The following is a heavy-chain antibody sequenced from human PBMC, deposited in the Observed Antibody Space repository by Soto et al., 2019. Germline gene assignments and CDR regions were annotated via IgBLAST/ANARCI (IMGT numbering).Heavy chain of an antibody. D-gene: IGHD3-3*01. V-gene: IGHV3-13*01. CDR3: TRDRQIYRFYYYGMDV. CDR2: LGTSGDT. J-gene: IGHJ6*02. CDR1: GFSISSSD. Sequence: EVQLVESGGGLVQPGGSLKLSCVASGFSISSSDMHWVRQVMGKGLEWVSTLGTSGDTFYSGSVKGRFTISREDAKNSFHLQMNNLRAEDSAVYYCTRDRQIYRFYYYGMDVWCQGTAVTVS.